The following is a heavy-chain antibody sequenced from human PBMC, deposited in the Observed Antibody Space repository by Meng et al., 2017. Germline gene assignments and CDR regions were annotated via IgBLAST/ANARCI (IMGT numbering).Heavy chain of an antibody. D-gene: IGHD5-12*01. CDR1: GNNVESFG. J-gene: IGHJ4*02. V-gene: IGHV1-69*17. CDR3: VRDLWLRIGECV. Sequence: GQVVRLVEPVKKPGVSVKVSGMCSGNNVESFGRSWVRPAKGQGLDGMGDINPVYGITTYAKSFQGRVNISADTPTRTTYMDMGSLRSDDTAVYYCVRDLWLRIGECVWGQGTLVTVSS. CDR2: INPVYGIT.